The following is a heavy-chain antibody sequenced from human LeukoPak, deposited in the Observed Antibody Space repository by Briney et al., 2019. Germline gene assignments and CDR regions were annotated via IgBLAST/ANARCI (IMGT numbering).Heavy chain of an antibody. J-gene: IGHJ4*02. CDR2: ISAYNGNT. CDR3: ARGQGGSYYESPDY. D-gene: IGHD1-26*01. V-gene: IGHV1-18*01. CDR1: GYTFTSYG. Sequence: ASVKVSCKPSGYTFTSYGIRWVRQAAGQGLDGMGWISAYNGNTNYAQKLRGRATMTTDTSTSTAYMELRSLRSDDTAVYYCARGQGGSYYESPDYWGQGTLVTVSS.